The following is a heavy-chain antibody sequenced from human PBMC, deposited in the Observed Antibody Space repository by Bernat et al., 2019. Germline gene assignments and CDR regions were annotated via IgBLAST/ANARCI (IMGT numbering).Heavy chain of an antibody. J-gene: IGHJ4*02. CDR3: ARDGGRLLFDY. Sequence: QVQLVESGGGVVQPGRSLRLSCAASGFTFSSYAMHWVRQAPGKGLEWLAVISYDGSNKYYADSVKGRFTISRDNSKNTLYLQMNSLRAEDTAVYYCARDGGRLLFDYWGQGTLVTVSS. CDR1: GFTFSSYA. D-gene: IGHD3-16*01. V-gene: IGHV3-30-3*01. CDR2: ISYDGSNK.